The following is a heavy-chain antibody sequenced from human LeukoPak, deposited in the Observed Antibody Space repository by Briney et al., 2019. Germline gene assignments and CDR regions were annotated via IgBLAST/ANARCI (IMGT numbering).Heavy chain of an antibody. Sequence: SETLSLTCTVSGGSISSGSYYWSWIRLPPGKGLEWIGYIYYGGSPNYNPSLKSRVTISIDTSKNQFSLKLSSVTAADTAVYYCARVIVVVPGATPTFDPWGQGTLVTVSS. V-gene: IGHV4-61*01. CDR2: IYYGGSP. D-gene: IGHD2-2*01. CDR3: ARVIVVVPGATPTFDP. J-gene: IGHJ5*02. CDR1: GGSISSGSYY.